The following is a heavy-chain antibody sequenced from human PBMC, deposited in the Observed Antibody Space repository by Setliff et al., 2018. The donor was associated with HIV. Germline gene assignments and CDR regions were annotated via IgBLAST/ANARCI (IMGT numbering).Heavy chain of an antibody. V-gene: IGHV3-23*01. CDR2: ISGTGGST. CDR3: AKEHSSGWYYFDY. CDR1: GFTFSSYA. Sequence: PGGSLRLSCSASGFTFSSYAMSWVRQAPGKGLEWVSVISGTGGSTYYADSVKGRFTISRDNSKNTLYLQMNSLRAEDTAVYYCAKEHSSGWYYFDYWGQGTLVTVSS. J-gene: IGHJ4*02. D-gene: IGHD6-19*01.